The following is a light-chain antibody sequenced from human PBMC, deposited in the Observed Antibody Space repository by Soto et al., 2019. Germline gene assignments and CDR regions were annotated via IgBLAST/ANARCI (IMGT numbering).Light chain of an antibody. CDR2: GAS. Sequence: EIVLTQSPGTLSLSPGERATLSCRASQSVSSSYLAWYQQKPGQAPRLLIYGASSRATGIPDRFSGSGSGTEFTLTISSLQSEDFAVYYCQQYHNWWTFGQGTKVDI. CDR3: QQYHNWWT. V-gene: IGKV3-20*01. J-gene: IGKJ1*01. CDR1: QSVSSSY.